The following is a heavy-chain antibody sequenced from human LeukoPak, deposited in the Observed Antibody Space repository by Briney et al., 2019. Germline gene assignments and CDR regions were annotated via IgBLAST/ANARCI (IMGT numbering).Heavy chain of an antibody. Sequence: GGSLRLSCAASGFTFSSYWMSWVRQAPGKGLKWVANIRQDGSEKYYVDSVKGRFTISRDNAKNSLYLQMNSLRAEDTAVYYCARGDSGYDYASYAFDIWGQGTMVTVSS. CDR2: IRQDGSEK. V-gene: IGHV3-7*01. CDR1: GFTFSSYW. D-gene: IGHD5-12*01. J-gene: IGHJ3*02. CDR3: ARGDSGYDYASYAFDI.